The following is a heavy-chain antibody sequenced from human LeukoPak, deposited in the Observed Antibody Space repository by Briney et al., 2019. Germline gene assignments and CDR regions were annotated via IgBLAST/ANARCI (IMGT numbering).Heavy chain of an antibody. Sequence: GESLKISCKGSGYSFTSYWIGWVRQMPGKGLEWMGIIYPGDSDTRYSPSFQGQVTISADKSISTAYLQWSSLKASGTAMYYCAGGFASSGWPNWFDPWGQGTLVTVSS. V-gene: IGHV5-51*01. D-gene: IGHD6-19*01. CDR3: AGGFASSGWPNWFDP. CDR1: GYSFTSYW. CDR2: IYPGDSDT. J-gene: IGHJ5*02.